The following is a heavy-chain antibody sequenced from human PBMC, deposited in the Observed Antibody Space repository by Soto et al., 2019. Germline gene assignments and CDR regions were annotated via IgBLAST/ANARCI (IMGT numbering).Heavy chain of an antibody. J-gene: IGHJ6*02. Sequence: ASVKVSCKASGYTFTSYYMHWVRQAPGQGLEWMGIINPSGGSTSYAQKFQGRVTMTRDTSTSTVYMELSSLRSEDTAVYYCGRDPPRSYYYYGMDVWGQGTTVTVSS. CDR1: GYTFTSYY. CDR2: INPSGGST. CDR3: GRDPPRSYYYYGMDV. D-gene: IGHD6-19*01. V-gene: IGHV1-46*01.